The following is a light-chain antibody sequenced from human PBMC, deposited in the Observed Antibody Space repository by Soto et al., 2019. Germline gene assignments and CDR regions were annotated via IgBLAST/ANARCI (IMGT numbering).Light chain of an antibody. V-gene: IGLV2-8*01. Sequence: QSALTQPPSASGSPGQSVTISCTGTSSDVGGYNYVSWYQQYTGRAPKLMIYEVTKRPSGVPDRFSGSKSGNTASLTVSGLQAEDEADYCCSSDSAINNFYFVFVGGTKLTVL. CDR3: SSDSAINNFYFV. CDR1: SSDVGGYNY. J-gene: IGLJ3*02. CDR2: EVT.